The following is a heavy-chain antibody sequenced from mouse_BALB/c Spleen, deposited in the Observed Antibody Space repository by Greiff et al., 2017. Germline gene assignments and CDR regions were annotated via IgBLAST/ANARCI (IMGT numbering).Heavy chain of an antibody. CDR3: ARNFNYYRYAWFAY. CDR1: GFSLTSYG. J-gene: IGHJ3*01. Sequence: QVQLQQSGPGLVQPSQSLSITCTVSGFSLTSYGVHWVRQSPGKGLEWLGVIWSGGSTDYNAAFISRLSISKDNSKSQVFFKMNSLQADDTAIYYCARNFNYYRYAWFAYWGQGTLVTVSA. V-gene: IGHV2-4-1*01. D-gene: IGHD2-14*01. CDR2: IWSGGST.